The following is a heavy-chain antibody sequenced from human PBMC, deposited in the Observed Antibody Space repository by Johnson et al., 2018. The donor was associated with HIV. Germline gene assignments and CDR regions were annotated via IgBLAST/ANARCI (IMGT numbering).Heavy chain of an antibody. J-gene: IGHJ3*02. CDR1: GITVGTNY. Sequence: VQLVESGGGLVQPGGSLRLSCAASGITVGTNYMSWVRQAPGKGLEWVGRIKSKTDGGTTDYAAPVKGRFTISRDDSKNTLYLQMNSLKTEDTAVYYCTTVGGHDAFDIWGQGTMVTVSS. D-gene: IGHD2-15*01. V-gene: IGHV3-15*01. CDR3: TTVGGHDAFDI. CDR2: IKSKTDGGTT.